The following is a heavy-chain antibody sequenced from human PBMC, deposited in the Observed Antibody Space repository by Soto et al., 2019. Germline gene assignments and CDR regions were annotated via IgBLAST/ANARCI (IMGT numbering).Heavy chain of an antibody. V-gene: IGHV3-53*02. Sequence: EVQLVETGGGLIQPGGSLRLSCAASGFTVSSNYMSWVRQAPGKGLEWVSVIYSGGSTYYADSVKGRFTISTDNSKNTLYLQMNSLRAEDTAVYYCAGPSSGWSAHTGPGYFDLWGRGTLVTVSS. D-gene: IGHD6-19*01. J-gene: IGHJ2*01. CDR2: IYSGGST. CDR3: AGPSSGWSAHTGPGYFDL. CDR1: GFTVSSNY.